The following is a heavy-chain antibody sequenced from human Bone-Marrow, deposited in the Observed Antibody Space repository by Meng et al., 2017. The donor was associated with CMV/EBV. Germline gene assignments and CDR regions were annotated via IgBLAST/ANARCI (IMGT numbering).Heavy chain of an antibody. J-gene: IGHJ4*02. D-gene: IGHD1-7*01. Sequence: GGSLRLSCAASGFTFSSYSMNWVRQAPGKGLEWVGRIKSKTDGGTTDYAAPVKGRFTISRDDSKNTLYLQMNSLKTEDTAVYYCTTAVNYWYFDYWGQGTLVTVSS. CDR1: GFTFSSYS. CDR3: TTAVNYWYFDY. CDR2: IKSKTDGGTT. V-gene: IGHV3-15*01.